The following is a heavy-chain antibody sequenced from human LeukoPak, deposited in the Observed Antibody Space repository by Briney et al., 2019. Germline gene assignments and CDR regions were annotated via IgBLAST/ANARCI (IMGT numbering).Heavy chain of an antibody. CDR3: LRFSSDYGDYVTTFDY. D-gene: IGHD4-17*01. V-gene: IGHV3-21*01. CDR1: GFTFSSYS. J-gene: IGHJ4*02. CDR2: ISSSSSYI. Sequence: PGGSLRLSCAASGFTFSSYSMNWVRQAPGKGLEWVSSISSSSSYIYYADSVKGRFTISRDNAKNSLYLQMNSLRAEDTAVYYCLRFSSDYGDYVTTFDYWGQGTLVTVSS.